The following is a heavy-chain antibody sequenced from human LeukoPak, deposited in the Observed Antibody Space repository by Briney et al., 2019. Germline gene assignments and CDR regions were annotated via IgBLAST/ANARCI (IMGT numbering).Heavy chain of an antibody. Sequence: PSETLSLTCTVSGGSISSGSYYWSWIRQPAGKGLEWIGRIYTSGSTNYNPSLKSRVTISVDTSKNQFSLKLSSVTAADTAVYYCAREGYGVYYYYYMDVWGKGTMVTVSS. J-gene: IGHJ6*03. CDR2: IYTSGST. CDR1: GGSISSGSYY. D-gene: IGHD4-17*01. V-gene: IGHV4-61*02. CDR3: AREGYGVYYYYYMDV.